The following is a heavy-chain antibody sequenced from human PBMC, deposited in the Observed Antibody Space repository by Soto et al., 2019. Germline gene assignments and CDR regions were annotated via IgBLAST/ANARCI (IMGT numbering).Heavy chain of an antibody. V-gene: IGHV4-30-2*01. CDR3: HARRPLPPAGNGEYYYSGMDV. CDR1: GGSISSGGYS. CDR2: IYHSGST. J-gene: IGHJ6*02. Sequence: QLQLQESGSGLVKPSQTLSLTCAVSGGSISSGGYSWSWIRQPPGKGLEWIGYIYHSGSTYYNPALKSRVTIPVDRSKNQFSRKLGSVPAEHTPVYYCHARRPLPPAGNGEYYYSGMDVWGQGTTVTVSS. D-gene: IGHD1-26*01.